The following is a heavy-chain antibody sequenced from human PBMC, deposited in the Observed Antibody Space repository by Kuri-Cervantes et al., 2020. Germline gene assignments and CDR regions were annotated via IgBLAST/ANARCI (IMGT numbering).Heavy chain of an antibody. D-gene: IGHD6-19*01. CDR2: ISGSSGTI. J-gene: IGHJ4*02. CDR3: TRDLGC. Sequence: GGSLRLSCAASGFTFSSYNMNWVRQAPGKGLEWVSYISGSSGTIYYADSVKGRFTISRDNAKNSLYLQMNSLRAEDTAVYYCTRDLGCWGQGTLVTVSS. V-gene: IGHV3-48*01. CDR1: GFTFSSYN.